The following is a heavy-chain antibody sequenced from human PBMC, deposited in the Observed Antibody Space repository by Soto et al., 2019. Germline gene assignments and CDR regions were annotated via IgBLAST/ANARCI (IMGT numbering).Heavy chain of an antibody. CDR3: ARDPNSNYGENWFDP. CDR2: IIPIFHKA. Sequence: QVQLVQSGAEVKKPGSSVKVSCKASGDTFSTYAISWVRQAPGQGLEWMGGIIPIFHKAKYAQKFQGRVTITADESTSTAYMELSRLRSEDTAVYYCARDPNSNYGENWFDPWGQGTLVTVSS. D-gene: IGHD1-7*01. V-gene: IGHV1-69*01. CDR1: GDTFSTYA. J-gene: IGHJ5*02.